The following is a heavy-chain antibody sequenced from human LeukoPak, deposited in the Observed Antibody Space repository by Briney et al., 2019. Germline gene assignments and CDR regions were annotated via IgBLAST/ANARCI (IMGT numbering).Heavy chain of an antibody. J-gene: IGHJ4*02. Sequence: PSETLSLTCAVSGYSITSGYYWAWIRQPPGKGLEWIGNISHSGDTYYNPSLKSRVTISVDTSKNQFSLKLSSVTAADTAIYYCARRIYSSGWYFDYWGQGTLVTVSP. V-gene: IGHV4-38-2*01. D-gene: IGHD6-19*01. CDR1: GYSITSGYY. CDR3: ARRIYSSGWYFDY. CDR2: ISHSGDT.